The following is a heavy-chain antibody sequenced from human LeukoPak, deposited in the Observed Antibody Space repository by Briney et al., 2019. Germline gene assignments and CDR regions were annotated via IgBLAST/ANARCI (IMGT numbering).Heavy chain of an antibody. Sequence: ASVKVSCKASGYTFTGYYMQRVRQAPGQGLEWMGWINPNSGGTNYAQQFQDRVTMTRDTSISTAYMELSRLRSDDTAVYYCAREERRSDAFDIWGQGTMVTVSS. J-gene: IGHJ3*02. V-gene: IGHV1-2*02. CDR1: GYTFTGYY. CDR3: AREERRSDAFDI. CDR2: INPNSGGT.